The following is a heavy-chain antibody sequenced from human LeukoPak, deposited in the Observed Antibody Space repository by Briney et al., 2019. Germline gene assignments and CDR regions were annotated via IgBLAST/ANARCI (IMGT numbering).Heavy chain of an antibody. D-gene: IGHD5-18*01. CDR1: GGSISSGSYY. CDR2: IYTSGST. Sequence: SETLSLTCTVSGGSISSGSYYWSWIRQPAGKGLEWIGRIYTSGSTNYNPSLKSRVTISVDTSESQFSLKLSSVTAADTAVYYCARAVDTAMVLDYWGQGTLVTVSS. V-gene: IGHV4-61*02. CDR3: ARAVDTAMVLDY. J-gene: IGHJ4*02.